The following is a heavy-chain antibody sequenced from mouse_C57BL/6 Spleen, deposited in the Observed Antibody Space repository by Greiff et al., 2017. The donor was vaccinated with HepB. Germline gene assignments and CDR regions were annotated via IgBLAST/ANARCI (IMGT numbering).Heavy chain of an antibody. D-gene: IGHD2-5*01. CDR1: GFTFSDYG. CDR3: ARNDYSNYVWFAY. CDR2: ISSGSSTI. Sequence: EVHLVESGGGLVKPGGSLKLSCAASGFTFSDYGMHWVRQAPEKGLEWVAYISSGSSTIYYADTVKGRFTISRDNAKNTLFLQMTSLRSEDTAMYYCARNDYSNYVWFAYWGQGTLVTVSA. J-gene: IGHJ3*01. V-gene: IGHV5-17*01.